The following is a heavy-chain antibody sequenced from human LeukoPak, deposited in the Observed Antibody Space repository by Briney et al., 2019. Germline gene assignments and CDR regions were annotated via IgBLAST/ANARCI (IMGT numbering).Heavy chain of an antibody. V-gene: IGHV4-59*01. CDR1: GGSISGYY. CDR2: IYYRGST. Sequence: PSETLSLTCTVSGGSISGYYWSWIRQPPGKGLEWIGYIYYRGSTNYNPSLKSRVTILADTSKSQFSLKLSSVIAADTAVYYCARGTGALLWFGEFDYWGQGTLVTVSS. D-gene: IGHD3-10*01. CDR3: ARGTGALLWFGEFDY. J-gene: IGHJ4*02.